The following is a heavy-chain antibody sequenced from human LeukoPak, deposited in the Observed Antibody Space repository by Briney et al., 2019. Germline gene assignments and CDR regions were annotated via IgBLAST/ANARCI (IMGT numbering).Heavy chain of an antibody. CDR1: GFTVSTNY. Sequence: PGGSLRLSCAASGFTVSTNYMSWVRQAPGKGLEWVSYISISTSSIDYADSVKGRFTISRDNAKNSLYLQMNSLRAEDTAVYYCARGPSGYYNTGGQGTLVTVSS. CDR2: ISISTSSI. D-gene: IGHD5-12*01. V-gene: IGHV3-48*01. J-gene: IGHJ4*02. CDR3: ARGPSGYYNT.